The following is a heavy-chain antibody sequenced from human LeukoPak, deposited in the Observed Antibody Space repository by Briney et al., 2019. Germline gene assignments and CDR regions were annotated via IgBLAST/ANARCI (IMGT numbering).Heavy chain of an antibody. D-gene: IGHD2-21*01. CDR3: ARGIAAEGSVAIDH. CDR1: GFTFSSYA. Sequence: PGGSLRLSCAAPGFTFSSYAMTWVRQAPGKGLEWVSSISASGSSTYYASSVKGRFTISRDKSRITLPLQMINLRGEDTALYYCARGIAAEGSVAIDHWGQGSLVTVSS. CDR2: ISASGSST. V-gene: IGHV3-23*01. J-gene: IGHJ4*02.